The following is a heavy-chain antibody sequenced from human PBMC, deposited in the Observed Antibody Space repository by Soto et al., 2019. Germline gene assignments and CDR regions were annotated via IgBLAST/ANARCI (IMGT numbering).Heavy chain of an antibody. D-gene: IGHD7-27*01. V-gene: IGHV1-3*01. Sequence: QVHLVQSGAEVRKHGASVKVSCKASGYTFSSYAMHWVRQAPGQRLEWMGWINAGYGNTKSSQKFQDRVTISRDTSASTAYMELTSLRSEDTAVYYCARDTGDGTFEFWGQGTLVTVSS. CDR2: INAGYGNT. J-gene: IGHJ4*02. CDR3: ARDTGDGTFEF. CDR1: GYTFSSYA.